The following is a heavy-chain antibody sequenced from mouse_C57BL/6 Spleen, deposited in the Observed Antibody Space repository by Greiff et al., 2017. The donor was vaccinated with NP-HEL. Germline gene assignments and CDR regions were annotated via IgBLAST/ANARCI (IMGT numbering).Heavy chain of an antibody. Sequence: QVQLKQSGPELVKPGASVKLSCKASGYTFTSYDINWVKQRPGQGLEWIGWIYPRDGSTKYNEKFKGKATLTVDTSSSTAYMELHSLTSEDSAVYFCARRSYSNYPWFAYWGQGTLVTVSA. CDR2: IYPRDGST. J-gene: IGHJ3*01. CDR3: ARRSYSNYPWFAY. D-gene: IGHD2-5*01. CDR1: GYTFTSYD. V-gene: IGHV1-85*01.